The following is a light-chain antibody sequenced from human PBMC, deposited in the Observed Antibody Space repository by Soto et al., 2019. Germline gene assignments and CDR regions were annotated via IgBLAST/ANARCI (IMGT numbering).Light chain of an antibody. Sequence: DIQMTQSPSTLSASVGDTVTITCRAGQNVRSWLAWYQQKVGGAPKLLIYDVSTLESGVPSRFSGGGSGTEFPLTISSLQPDDFATYYCHQYSDYSTFGQGTRLEIK. J-gene: IGKJ1*01. CDR2: DVS. CDR1: QNVRSW. CDR3: HQYSDYST. V-gene: IGKV1-5*01.